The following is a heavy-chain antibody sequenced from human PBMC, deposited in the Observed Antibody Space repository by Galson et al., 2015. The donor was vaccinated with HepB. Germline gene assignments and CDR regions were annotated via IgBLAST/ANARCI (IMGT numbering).Heavy chain of an antibody. V-gene: IGHV3-53*04. CDR1: GFTVSSNY. CDR3: ANGGAIAAAGTGGGYYYYYYGMDV. CDR2: IYSGGST. Sequence: SLRLSCAASGFTVSSNYMSWVRQAPGKGLEWVSVIYSGGSTYYADSVKGRFTISRHNSKNTLYLQMNSLRAEDTAVYYCANGGAIAAAGTGGGYYYYYYGMDVWGQGTTVTVSS. D-gene: IGHD6-13*01. J-gene: IGHJ6*02.